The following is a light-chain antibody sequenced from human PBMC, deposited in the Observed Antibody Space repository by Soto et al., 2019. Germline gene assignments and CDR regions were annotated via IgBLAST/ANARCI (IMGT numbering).Light chain of an antibody. CDR1: QSVSSY. V-gene: IGKV3-11*01. CDR2: DVS. J-gene: IGKJ5*01. Sequence: EIVLTQSPGTLSLSPGERATLSCRASQSVSSYLAWYQQKPGQAPRLLIYDVSTRATGIPARFSGSGSGTDFTLTITSLEPEDFALYSCQQRSDWPITFGQGTRLEI. CDR3: QQRSDWPIT.